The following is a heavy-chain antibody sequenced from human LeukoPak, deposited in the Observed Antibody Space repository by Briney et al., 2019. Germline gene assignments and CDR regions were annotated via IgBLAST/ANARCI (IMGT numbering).Heavy chain of an antibody. CDR2: IYYSGST. Sequence: PSETLSLTCTVSNASISSYYWSWIRQPPGKGLEWVGYIYYSGSTNYNPSLKSRVTISVDTAKNHFSLKLSSVTAADTAVYYCARVGSSSWWGSLDYWGQGTLVTVSS. D-gene: IGHD6-13*01. CDR3: ARVGSSSWWGSLDY. J-gene: IGHJ4*02. CDR1: NASISSYY. V-gene: IGHV4-59*01.